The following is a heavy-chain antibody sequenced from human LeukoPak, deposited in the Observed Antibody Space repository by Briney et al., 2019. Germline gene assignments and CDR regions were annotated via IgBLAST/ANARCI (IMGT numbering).Heavy chain of an antibody. Sequence: GGSRGLPGEPSEFTSIAFASPGVPRAPAKGLGGWAFISYDGSNKYYADSVKGRFTISRDNSKNTLYLQMNSLRAEDTAVYYCAKVFRVATITLCDYWGQGTLVTVSS. CDR2: ISYDGSNK. D-gene: IGHD5-12*01. V-gene: IGHV3-30*18. CDR1: EFTSIAFA. CDR3: AKVFRVATITLCDY. J-gene: IGHJ4*02.